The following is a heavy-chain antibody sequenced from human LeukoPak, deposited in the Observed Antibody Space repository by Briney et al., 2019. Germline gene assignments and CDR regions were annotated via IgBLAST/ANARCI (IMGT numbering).Heavy chain of an antibody. V-gene: IGHV3-30*02. CDR2: IRHDGSAI. D-gene: IGHD1-14*01. CDR1: GFRFSNYA. Sequence: GGSLRLSCAASGFRFSNYAMHWVRQAPGKGLERVTFIRHDGSAIYYADSVKGRFTISRDNSKNTLYFQMNSLIYEDTAVYYCAKTGFQWGDYFYYMDVWGEGTTVTVSS. CDR3: AKTGFQWGDYFYYMDV. J-gene: IGHJ6*03.